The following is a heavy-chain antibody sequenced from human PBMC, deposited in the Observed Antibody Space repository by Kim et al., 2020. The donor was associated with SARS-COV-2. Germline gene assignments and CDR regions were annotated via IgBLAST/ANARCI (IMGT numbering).Heavy chain of an antibody. CDR3: TRGNFWAFDI. D-gene: IGHD1-7*01. CDR1: GFTFNTYW. CDR2: LNKDGSEK. J-gene: IGHJ3*02. Sequence: GGSLRLSCAASGFTFNTYWMKWVRQAPGKGLEWVATLNKDGSEKYYVESVKGRFTISRDNAKNSLYLQMNSLTAEDTAVYYCTRGNFWAFDIWGQGTMVT. V-gene: IGHV3-7*04.